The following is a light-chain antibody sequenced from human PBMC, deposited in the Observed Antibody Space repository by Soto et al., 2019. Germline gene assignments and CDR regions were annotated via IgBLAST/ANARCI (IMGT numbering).Light chain of an antibody. J-gene: IGKJ1*01. CDR2: GAS. Sequence: EIVLTQSPGTLSLSPGERATLSCRASQSISGTYLAWYQQKPGQAPRLLIYGASSRATGIPDRFSGSGSGTDFPLTISRLEPEDFAVYYCQQYGTSPRTFGPGTKVEIK. V-gene: IGKV3-20*01. CDR3: QQYGTSPRT. CDR1: QSISGTY.